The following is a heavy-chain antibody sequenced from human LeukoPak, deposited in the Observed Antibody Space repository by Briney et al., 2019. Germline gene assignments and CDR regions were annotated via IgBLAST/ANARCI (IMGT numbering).Heavy chain of an antibody. D-gene: IGHD6-19*01. J-gene: IGHJ4*02. CDR3: AKFEGATIPGWFNDY. CDR1: EFIFSDYA. Sequence: GGSLRLSSAASEFIFSDYAMGWVRQAPGKGLEWVSTIDKTTYPTFYADSVKGRFTISRDNSKNTLYLQMNSLRTEDTAVYFCAKFEGATIPGWFNDYWGQGILVTVSS. CDR2: IDKTTYPT. V-gene: IGHV3-23*05.